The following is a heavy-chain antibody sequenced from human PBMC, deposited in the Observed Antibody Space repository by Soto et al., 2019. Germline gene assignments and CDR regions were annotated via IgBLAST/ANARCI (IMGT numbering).Heavy chain of an antibody. V-gene: IGHV4-38-2*01. CDR2: IYHSGNT. CDR1: GYSISSGYY. D-gene: IGHD6-6*01. J-gene: IGHJ4*02. CDR3: ARIGARLAPDY. Sequence: SETLSLTCAVSGYSISSGYYWGWIRQPPGKGLEWIGSIYHSGNTYYNPSLKSRVTISVDTSKNQFSLKLSSVTAADTAVYYCARIGARLAPDYWGQGTLVTVSS.